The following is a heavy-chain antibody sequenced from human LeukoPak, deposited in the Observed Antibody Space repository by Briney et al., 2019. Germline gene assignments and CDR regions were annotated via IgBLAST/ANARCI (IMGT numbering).Heavy chain of an antibody. D-gene: IGHD3-22*01. J-gene: IGHJ3*02. V-gene: IGHV1-18*01. CDR2: ISGYNGDT. CDR3: ARNYDSSGPNAFDI. Sequence: ASVKVSCKASGYTFTSYGITWVRQAPGQGLEWMGWISGYNGDTNYARKFQGRVTMTTDTSTSTAYMHLRSLRSEDTAVYYCARNYDSSGPNAFDIWGQGTMVTVSS. CDR1: GYTFTSYG.